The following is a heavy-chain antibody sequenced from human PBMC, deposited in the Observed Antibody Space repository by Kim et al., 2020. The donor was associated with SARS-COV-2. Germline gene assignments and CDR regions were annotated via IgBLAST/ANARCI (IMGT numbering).Heavy chain of an antibody. D-gene: IGHD1-7*01. Sequence: SETLSLTCTVSGGSISSSSYYWGWIRQPPGKGLEWIGSIYYSGSTYYNPSLKSRVTISVYTSKNQFSLKLSSVTAADTAVYYCARGGITGTPSDYWGQGTLVTVSS. CDR2: IYYSGST. CDR3: ARGGITGTPSDY. J-gene: IGHJ4*02. CDR1: GGSISSSSYY. V-gene: IGHV4-39*01.